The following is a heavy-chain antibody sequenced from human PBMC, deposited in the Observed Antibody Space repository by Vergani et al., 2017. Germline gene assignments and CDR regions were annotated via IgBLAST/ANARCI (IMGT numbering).Heavy chain of an antibody. D-gene: IGHD3-10*01. CDR2: ISSSGSTI. CDR1: GFTFSDYY. Sequence: QVQLVESGGGLVKPGGSLRLSCAASGFTFSDYYMSWIRQAPGRGGGWVSYISSSGSTIYYADSVKGRFTISRDNAKNSLYLQMNSLRAEDTAVYYCARESGSGSSYYYYGMDVWGQGTTVTVSS. V-gene: IGHV3-11*04. CDR3: ARESGSGSSYYYYGMDV. J-gene: IGHJ6*02.